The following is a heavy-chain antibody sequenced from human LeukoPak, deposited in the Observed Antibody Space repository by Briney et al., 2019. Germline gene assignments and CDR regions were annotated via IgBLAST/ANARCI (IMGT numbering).Heavy chain of an antibody. CDR2: ISYDGSNK. V-gene: IGHV3-30*04. Sequence: GGSLRLSCAASGFTLSSYAMHWVRQAPGKGLEWVAVISYDGSNKYHADSVKGRFTISRDNSKNTLYLQMNSLRAEDTAVYYCARAGYCSSTSCRFYYYYYYGMDVWGKGTTVTVSS. D-gene: IGHD2-2*01. CDR3: ARAGYCSSTSCRFYYYYYYGMDV. J-gene: IGHJ6*04. CDR1: GFTLSSYA.